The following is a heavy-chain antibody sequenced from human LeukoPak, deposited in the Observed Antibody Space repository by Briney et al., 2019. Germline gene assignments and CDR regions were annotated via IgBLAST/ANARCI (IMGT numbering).Heavy chain of an antibody. D-gene: IGHD6-19*01. CDR2: ISDNGGGP. Sequence: PGGSLRLSCVVSGFIFRDYAMSWVRQAPGEGLEWVAGISDNGGGPYYADSLKGRFTISRDNSKNILYLQMNSLRAEDTAIYFCAKDRIAVASYFDYWGQGTLVTVSS. CDR3: AKDRIAVASYFDY. CDR1: GFIFRDYA. V-gene: IGHV3-23*01. J-gene: IGHJ4*02.